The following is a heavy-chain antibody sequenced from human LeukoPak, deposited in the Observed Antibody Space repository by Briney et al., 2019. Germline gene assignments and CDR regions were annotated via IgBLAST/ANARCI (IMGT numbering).Heavy chain of an antibody. J-gene: IGHJ4*02. CDR1: GFTFSSYA. CDR2: ISGSGGST. CDR3: ANIGNYDSSGYYYVDY. Sequence: GGSLRLSCAASGFTFSSYAMSWVRKAPGKGLEWVSAISGSGGSTYYADSVKGRFTISRDNSKNTLYLQMNSLRAEDTAVYYCANIGNYDSSGYYYVDYWGQGTLVTVSS. D-gene: IGHD3-22*01. V-gene: IGHV3-23*01.